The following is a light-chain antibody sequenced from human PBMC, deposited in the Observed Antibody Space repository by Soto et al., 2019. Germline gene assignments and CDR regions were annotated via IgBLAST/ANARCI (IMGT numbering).Light chain of an antibody. Sequence: QSVLTQPPSVSGAPGQRVTISCTGSSSNIGAGYDVHWYQHLPGTAPKVLIYGNSNRPSGVPDRFSGSKSGTSASLAITGLQAEHEADSYCQSYDSSLSAVVFGGGTKLTVL. CDR2: GNS. CDR1: SSNIGAGYD. CDR3: QSYDSSLSAVV. V-gene: IGLV1-40*01. J-gene: IGLJ2*01.